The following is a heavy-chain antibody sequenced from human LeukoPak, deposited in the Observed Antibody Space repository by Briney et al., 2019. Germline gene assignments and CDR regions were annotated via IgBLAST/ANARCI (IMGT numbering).Heavy chain of an antibody. CDR2: MSSTDGTT. V-gene: IGHV3-23*01. CDR1: GFTFSNFA. D-gene: IGHD3-10*01. J-gene: IGHJ4*02. CDR3: AKRGVRGSYYFDH. Sequence: PGGSLRLSCAASGFTFSNFAMTWVRQAPGKGLEWVSTMSSTDGTTFYADSVKGRFTISRDNSKNILYLQMNNLRAEDTAAYHCAKRGVRGSYYFDHWGQGTLVTVSS.